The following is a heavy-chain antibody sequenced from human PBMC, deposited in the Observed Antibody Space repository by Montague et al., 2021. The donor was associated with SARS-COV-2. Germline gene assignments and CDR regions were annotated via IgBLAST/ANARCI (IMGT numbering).Heavy chain of an antibody. V-gene: IGHV3-21*01. CDR2: ISSSSSYI. CDR3: ARAGTYYDILTGYAELDYFDY. D-gene: IGHD3-9*01. J-gene: IGHJ4*02. Sequence: SLRLSCEASGFTFSSYSMNWVRQAPVKGLEWVSSISSSSSYIYYXDSXHGRFTISRDNAKNSLYLQMNSLRAEDTAVYYCARAGTYYDILTGYAELDYFDYWGQGTLVTVPS. CDR1: GFTFSSYS.